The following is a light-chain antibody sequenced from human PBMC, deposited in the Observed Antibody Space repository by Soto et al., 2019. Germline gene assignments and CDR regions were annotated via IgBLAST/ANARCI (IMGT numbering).Light chain of an antibody. CDR2: SAS. CDR3: QKYNSAPPFP. J-gene: IGKJ3*01. CDR1: QGISNY. Sequence: DIQMTQSPSSLSASVGDRVTLTCRASQGISNYLAWYQQKPGKVPKLLIYSASTLQSGVPSRFSGSGSGTDFTLTISSLQPEDVATYYCQKYNSAPPFPFGPGTKVDIK. V-gene: IGKV1-27*01.